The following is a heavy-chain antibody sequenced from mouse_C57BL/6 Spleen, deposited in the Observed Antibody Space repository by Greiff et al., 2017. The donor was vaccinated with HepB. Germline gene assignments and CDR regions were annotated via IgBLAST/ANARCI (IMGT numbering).Heavy chain of an antibody. Sequence: VKVVESGPELVKPGASVKISCKASGYAFSSSWMNWVKQRPGKGLEWIGRIYPGDGDTNYNGKFKGKATLTADKSSSTAYMQLSSLTSEDSAVYFCARGVYYYGSSYPGDYWGQGTSVTVSS. CDR3: ARGVYYYGSSYPGDY. CDR1: GYAFSSSW. V-gene: IGHV1-82*01. D-gene: IGHD1-1*01. CDR2: IYPGDGDT. J-gene: IGHJ4*01.